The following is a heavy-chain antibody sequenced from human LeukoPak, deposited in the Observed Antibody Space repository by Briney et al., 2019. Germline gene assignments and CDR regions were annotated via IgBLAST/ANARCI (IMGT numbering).Heavy chain of an antibody. CDR1: GYTFTGYY. J-gene: IGHJ4*02. CDR2: INPNSGGT. V-gene: IGHV1-2*02. D-gene: IGHD1-26*01. CDR3: ARENIVGATPNDY. Sequence: ASVKVSCKASGYTFTGYYMHWVRQAPGQGREWMGWINPNSGGTNYAQKFQGRVTMTRDTSISTAYMELSRLRSDDTAVYYCARENIVGATPNDYWGQGTLVTVSS.